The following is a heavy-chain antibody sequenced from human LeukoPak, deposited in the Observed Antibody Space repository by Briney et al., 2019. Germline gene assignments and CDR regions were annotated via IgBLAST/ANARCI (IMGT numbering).Heavy chain of an antibody. CDR1: GGSISSYY. Sequence: SETLSLTCTVSGGSISSYYWSWIRQPPGKGLGWIGDIYYSGSTNYNPSLKSRVTISVDTSKNQFSLRLSSVTAADTAVYYSARLASGSYGPLTPFDYWGQGTLVTVSS. CDR3: ARLASGSYGPLTPFDY. V-gene: IGHV4-59*08. D-gene: IGHD1-26*01. CDR2: IYYSGST. J-gene: IGHJ4*02.